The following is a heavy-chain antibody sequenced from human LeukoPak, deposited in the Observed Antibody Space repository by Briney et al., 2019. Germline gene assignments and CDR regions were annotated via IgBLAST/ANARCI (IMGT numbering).Heavy chain of an antibody. Sequence: PSETLSLTCTVSGGSISSYYWGWIRQTPGKGLEWIGSIYYSGTTYYNPSLRSRVTISFDTSRNQFSLRLRSVTAADTAVYFCARAPIMIFGLNYHYMDIWGKGTTVTVS. D-gene: IGHD3/OR15-3a*01. V-gene: IGHV4-39*07. J-gene: IGHJ6*03. CDR1: GGSISSYY. CDR2: IYYSGTT. CDR3: ARAPIMIFGLNYHYMDI.